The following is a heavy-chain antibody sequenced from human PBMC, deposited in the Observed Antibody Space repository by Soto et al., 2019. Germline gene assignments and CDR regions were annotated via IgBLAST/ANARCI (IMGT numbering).Heavy chain of an antibody. CDR1: GGSISSYY. Sequence: QVQLQESGPGLVKPSETLSLTCTVSGGSISSYYWSWIRQPPGKGLEWMGYIYYSGSTNYNPSLKSTVTISVDTSKNQFSLKLSSVTAADTAVYYCARNYCSSTSCYPWFDPWGQGTLVTVSS. CDR3: ARNYCSSTSCYPWFDP. V-gene: IGHV4-59*01. D-gene: IGHD2-2*01. CDR2: IYYSGST. J-gene: IGHJ5*02.